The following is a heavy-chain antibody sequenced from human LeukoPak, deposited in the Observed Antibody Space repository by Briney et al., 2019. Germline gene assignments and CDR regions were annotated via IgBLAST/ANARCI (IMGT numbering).Heavy chain of an antibody. CDR1: VFTFSSYG. CDR3: ANPHWAPNRGFDY. D-gene: IGHD2/OR15-2a*01. J-gene: IGHJ4*02. CDR2: IQYDGSNK. Sequence: GVSLGLLCATCVFTFSSYGMHWVREPPGKGLEGVAFIQYDGSNKYYADSVKGRFTTSRENSKNTLYLQMNSLGAEDTAVYYCANPHWAPNRGFDYWGQGTLVTVSS. V-gene: IGHV3-30*02.